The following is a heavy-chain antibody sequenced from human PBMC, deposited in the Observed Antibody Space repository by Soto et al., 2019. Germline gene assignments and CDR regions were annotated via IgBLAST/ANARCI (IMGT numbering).Heavy chain of an antibody. CDR1: GFTLRGYA. CDR3: ARRARPDFYYMDV. D-gene: IGHD6-6*01. CDR2: ISSNGVGT. V-gene: IGHV3-64*01. J-gene: IGHJ6*03. Sequence: EVQLAESGGGLAKPGGSLRLSCAASGFTLRGYAMDWVRQAPGKGLEYVSGISSNGVGTYYANSVQGRFTISRDNSKNTVYLQMGSLRPEDMAVYYCARRARPDFYYMDVWGKGTTVTVSS.